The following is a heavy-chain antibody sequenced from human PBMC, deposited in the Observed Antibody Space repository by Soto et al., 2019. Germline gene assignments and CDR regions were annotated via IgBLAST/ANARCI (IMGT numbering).Heavy chain of an antibody. CDR3: ARGQYYGSGNYYYYMDV. V-gene: IGHV3-48*01. J-gene: IGHJ6*03. CDR1: GFTFSSYS. D-gene: IGHD3-10*01. Sequence: GGSLRLSCAASGFTFSSYSMNWVRQAPGKGLEWVSYISSSSSTIYYADSVKGRFTISRDNAKNSLYLQMNSLRAEDTAVYYCARGQYYGSGNYYYYMDVWGKGTTVTVSS. CDR2: ISSSSSTI.